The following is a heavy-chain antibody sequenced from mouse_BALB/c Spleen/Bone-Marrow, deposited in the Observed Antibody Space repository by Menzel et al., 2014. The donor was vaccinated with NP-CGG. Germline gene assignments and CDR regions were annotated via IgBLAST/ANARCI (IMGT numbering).Heavy chain of an antibody. V-gene: IGHV5-12*02. CDR2: ISNGGGST. J-gene: IGHJ4*01. Sequence: DVMLVESGGGLVQPGGSLKLSCATSGFTFSDYYMYWVRQTPEKRLEWVAYISNGGGSTYYPDTVKGRFTISRDNAKNTLYLQMSRLKSEDTAMYYCARHAEVRRDAMDYWGQGTSVTVSS. CDR1: GFTFSDYY. CDR3: ARHAEVRRDAMDY. D-gene: IGHD2-14*01.